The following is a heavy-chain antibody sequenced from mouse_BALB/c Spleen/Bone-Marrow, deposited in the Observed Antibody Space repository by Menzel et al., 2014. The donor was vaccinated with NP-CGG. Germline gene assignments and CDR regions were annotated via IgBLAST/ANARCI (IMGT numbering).Heavy chain of an antibody. CDR3: VRHYCGYAPYAMDY. CDR2: IRSKSHNYAT. D-gene: IGHD1-2*01. J-gene: IGHJ4*01. Sequence: EVQRVESGGGLVQPKGSLKLSCAASGFTFNTYAMNWVRQAPGKGLEWVARIRSKSHNYATYYADSVKDRFTISRDDSQSMLYLQMNNLQTEDAAMYFCVRHYCGYAPYAMDYWGQGTSVTVSS. CDR1: GFTFNTYA. V-gene: IGHV10-1*02.